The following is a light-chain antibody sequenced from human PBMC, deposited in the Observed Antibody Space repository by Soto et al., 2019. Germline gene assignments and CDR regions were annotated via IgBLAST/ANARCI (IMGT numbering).Light chain of an antibody. Sequence: QSVLTQPASVSGSPGQSITISCTRSSTDFENYNLVSWYQHCPDKAPKLIIYEGTKRPSEISDRFSGSESDTTASLIISGLQPEDEADYYCSSYAGSSAHVVFGGGTKLTVL. CDR3: SSYAGSSAHVV. CDR1: STDFENYNL. CDR2: EGT. J-gene: IGLJ2*01. V-gene: IGLV2-23*01.